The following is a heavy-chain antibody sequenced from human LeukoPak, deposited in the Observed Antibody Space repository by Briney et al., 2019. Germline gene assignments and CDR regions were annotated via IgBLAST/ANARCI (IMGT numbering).Heavy chain of an antibody. CDR1: GFTFSSYS. V-gene: IGHV3-21*06. D-gene: IGHD2-2*01. CDR2: ISSSSSYI. CDR3: AKGCSSTSCYSRNYYYYMDV. J-gene: IGHJ6*03. Sequence: GGSLRLSCAASGFTFSSYSMNWVRQAPGKGLEWVSSISSSSSYIYYADSVKGRFTISRDNSKNTLYLQMNSLRAEDTAVYYCAKGCSSTSCYSRNYYYYMDVWGKGTTVTVSS.